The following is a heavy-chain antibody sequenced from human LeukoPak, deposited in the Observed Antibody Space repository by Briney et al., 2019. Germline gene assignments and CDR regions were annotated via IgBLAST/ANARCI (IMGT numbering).Heavy chain of an antibody. D-gene: IGHD1-26*01. J-gene: IGHJ3*02. Sequence: GGSLRLSCAAPGFTFSNYIMHWVRQAPGKGLDWVAVILENGSNQYYADSVKGRFTISRDKSKNTVYLQMNSLRAEDTAVYYCARELREHGVFDIWGQGTMVTVSS. CDR1: GFTFSNYI. CDR2: ILENGSNQ. CDR3: ARELREHGVFDI. V-gene: IGHV3-30*14.